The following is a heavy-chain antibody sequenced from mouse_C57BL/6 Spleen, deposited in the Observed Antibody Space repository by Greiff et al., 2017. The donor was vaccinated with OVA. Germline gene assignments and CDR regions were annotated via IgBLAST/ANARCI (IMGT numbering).Heavy chain of an antibody. CDR2: IDPSDSYP. CDR3: ATYYGSSYDYFDY. V-gene: IGHV1-69*01. Sequence: VQLQQPGAELVMPGASVKLSCKASGYTFTSYWMHWVKQRPGQGLEWIGEIDPSDSYPNYNQKFKGKSTLTVDKSSSTAYMQLSSLTSEDSAVYYCATYYGSSYDYFDYWGQGTTLTVSS. D-gene: IGHD1-1*01. CDR1: GYTFTSYW. J-gene: IGHJ2*01.